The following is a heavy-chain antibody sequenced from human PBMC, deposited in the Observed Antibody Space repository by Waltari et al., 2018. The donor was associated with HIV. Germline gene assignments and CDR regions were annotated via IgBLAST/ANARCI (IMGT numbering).Heavy chain of an antibody. CDR2: IYTSGST. Sequence: QVQLQESGPGLVKPSQTLSLTCIVSGGSISSGSYYWRWIRQPAGKGRGWIGRIYTSGSTNYNPSLKSRVTISVDTSKNQFSLKLSSVTAADTAVYYCARESPYYYDSSGYRYYYGMDVWGQGTTVTVSS. V-gene: IGHV4-61*02. J-gene: IGHJ6*02. D-gene: IGHD3-22*01. CDR3: ARESPYYYDSSGYRYYYGMDV. CDR1: GGSISSGSYY.